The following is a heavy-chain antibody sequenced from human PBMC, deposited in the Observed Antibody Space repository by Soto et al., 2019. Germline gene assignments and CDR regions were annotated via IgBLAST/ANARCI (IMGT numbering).Heavy chain of an antibody. CDR1: GYTFTSYW. D-gene: IGHD1-1*01. Sequence: EVQLVQSGAEVKKPGESLRISCKGSGYTFTSYWISWVRQMPGKGLEWMGRIDPLDSYIDYSPSFQGHVTISADKSISTAYLQWSSLKASDTAMYYCARHLPQSTGLNKGFDSWGQGTLVTVSS. CDR2: IDPLDSYI. CDR3: ARHLPQSTGLNKGFDS. J-gene: IGHJ4*02. V-gene: IGHV5-10-1*01.